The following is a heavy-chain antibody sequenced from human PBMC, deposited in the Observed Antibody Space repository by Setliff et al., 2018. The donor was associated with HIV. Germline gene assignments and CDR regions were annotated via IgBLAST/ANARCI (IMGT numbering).Heavy chain of an antibody. CDR2: ISSGGEIM. V-gene: IGHV3-23*01. Sequence: PGGSLRLSCAASGFTFSSYSMNWVRQAPGKGLEWVSAISSGGEIMFYADSVKGRFTISRDNSRNTLYLQMISLRADDTAVYYCAKSLLVAGNDYWGQGTLVTVSS. D-gene: IGHD2-8*02. CDR1: GFTFSSYS. J-gene: IGHJ4*02. CDR3: AKSLLVAGNDY.